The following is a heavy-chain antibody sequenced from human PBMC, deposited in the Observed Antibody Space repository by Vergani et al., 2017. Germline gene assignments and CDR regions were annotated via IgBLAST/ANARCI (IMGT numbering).Heavy chain of an antibody. V-gene: IGHV3-21*01. CDR1: GFTFSSYS. D-gene: IGHD3-10*01. CDR2: ISSSSSYI. CDR3: ASDVLLWFGEVTHAFDI. J-gene: IGHJ3*02. Sequence: EVDLVESGGGLAQPGGSLRLSCAASGFTFSSYSMNWVRQAPGKGLEWVSSISSSSSYIYYADSVKGRFTISRDNAKNSLYLQMNSLRAEDTAVYYCASDVLLWFGEVTHAFDIWGQGTMVTVSS.